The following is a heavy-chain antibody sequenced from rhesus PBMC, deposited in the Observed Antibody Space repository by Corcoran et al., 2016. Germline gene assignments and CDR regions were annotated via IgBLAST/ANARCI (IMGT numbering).Heavy chain of an antibody. J-gene: IGHJ4*01. V-gene: IGHV1-111*02. D-gene: IGHD6-43*01. CDR1: GYTFTELS. Sequence: EVQLVQSGAEVKKPGASVKISCKASGYTFTELSMHWVRQAPGKGLEWMERGDPEEGEADYEQKVHDRVTNTADTSTDTADMELSSLRSEDTAGYYCAGGPYSSSPFDYWGQGVLVTVSS. CDR2: GDPEEGEA. CDR3: AGGPYSSSPFDY.